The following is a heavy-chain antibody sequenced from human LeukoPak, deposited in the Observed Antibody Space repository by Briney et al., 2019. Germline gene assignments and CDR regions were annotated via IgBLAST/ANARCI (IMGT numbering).Heavy chain of an antibody. CDR1: GYRFTSYW. D-gene: IGHD3-10*01. Sequence: GAALQISCKGSGYRFTSYWIGWVRPVPGKGLEWRGIIIPGGSDTRYSPSLQGPVTISADKSNSTSFLEWSRPKASDTAIYYCAKAAKPLCFGERRFKYCQHWGQGTLVSVPS. CDR3: AKAAKPLCFGERRFKYCQH. CDR2: IIPGGSDT. J-gene: IGHJ1*01. V-gene: IGHV5-51*01.